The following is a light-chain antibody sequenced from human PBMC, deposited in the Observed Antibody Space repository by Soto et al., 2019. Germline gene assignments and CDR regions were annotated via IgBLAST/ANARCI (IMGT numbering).Light chain of an antibody. CDR3: VLYMGSGMRV. CDR1: SGSVSTGYY. Sequence: QAVVTQEPSFSVSPGGTVTLTCGLSSGSVSTGYYPSWYQQTPGQAPRTLIYNTSTRSSGVPDRFSGSILGNKAALTITGAQADDETDYYCVLYMGSGMRVFGGGTQLTVL. CDR2: NTS. J-gene: IGLJ3*02. V-gene: IGLV8-61*01.